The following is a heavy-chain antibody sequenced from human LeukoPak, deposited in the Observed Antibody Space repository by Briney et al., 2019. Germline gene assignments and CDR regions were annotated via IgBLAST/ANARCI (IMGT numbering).Heavy chain of an antibody. CDR2: ISSGTNYI. CDR3: ARSAGGNYFDY. D-gene: IGHD2-8*02. Sequence: GGSLRLSCAASGFTFDNYNMNWVRQAPGKGLEWVSSISSGTNYIFEADSVKGRFTVTKDTALNSLSLQMNSLRADDTAVYYGARSAGGNYFDYWDQGTLVTVSS. V-gene: IGHV3-21*01. CDR1: GFTFDNYN. J-gene: IGHJ4*02.